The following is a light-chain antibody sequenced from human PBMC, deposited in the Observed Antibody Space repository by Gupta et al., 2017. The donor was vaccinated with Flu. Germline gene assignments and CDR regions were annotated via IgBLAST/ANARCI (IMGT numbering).Light chain of an antibody. CDR1: QGISTY. CDR3: QQFNSYPLT. Sequence: QVKQCPFLMSESVGDRVTITCRASQGISTYLAWYQQKPGRGPQLLIFSASTLHSGVPSRFSGSGSGTEFTLTITSLQPEDFATYYCQQFNSYPLTFGGGTKVEIK. V-gene: IGKV1-9*01. J-gene: IGKJ4*01. CDR2: SAS.